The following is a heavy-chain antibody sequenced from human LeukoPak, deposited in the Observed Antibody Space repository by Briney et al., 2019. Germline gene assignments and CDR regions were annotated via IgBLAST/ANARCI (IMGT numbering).Heavy chain of an antibody. CDR1: GFTVSSNY. J-gene: IGHJ4*02. D-gene: IGHD6-19*01. CDR2: IYSGGST. V-gene: IGHV3-53*01. CDR3: ARDRTAVAGLDY. Sequence: PGGSLRLSCAASGFTVSSNYMSWVRQAPGKGLEWVSVIYSGGSTYYADSVKGRFTISRDNSKNTLYLQMNSLRAEDTAVYYCARDRTAVAGLDYWGQGTLVTVSS.